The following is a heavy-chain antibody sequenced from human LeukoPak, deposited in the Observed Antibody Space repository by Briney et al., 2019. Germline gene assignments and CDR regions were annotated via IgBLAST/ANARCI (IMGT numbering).Heavy chain of an antibody. CDR2: MNPNSGNT. CDR1: GYTFTSYD. D-gene: IGHD3-10*01. V-gene: IGHV1-8*01. CDR3: ARDSNDFYNSGSFFPGRFDP. Sequence: ASVKVSCKASGYTFTSYDVNWVRQAPGQGLEWMGWMNPNSGNTDYAQKFQGRVTMTRNTSTTTAYMELRNLRSEDTAVYYCARDSNDFYNSGSFFPGRFDPWGQGTLVTVSS. J-gene: IGHJ5*02.